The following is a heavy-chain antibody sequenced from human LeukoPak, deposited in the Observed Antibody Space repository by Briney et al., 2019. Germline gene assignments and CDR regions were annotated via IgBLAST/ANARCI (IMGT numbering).Heavy chain of an antibody. D-gene: IGHD6-19*01. CDR3: AKVEYSSGWSFDY. CDR2: IRYDVSNK. J-gene: IGHJ4*02. V-gene: IGHV3-30*02. CDR1: RFTFSSYG. Sequence: GGTLRLSSAASRFTFSSYGMHWVRQAPGKGLEWLAFIRYDVSNKYYADSVKGRVTISRDNSKNTLYLQMNSLRAEDTAVYYCAKVEYSSGWSFDYWGQGTLVTVSS.